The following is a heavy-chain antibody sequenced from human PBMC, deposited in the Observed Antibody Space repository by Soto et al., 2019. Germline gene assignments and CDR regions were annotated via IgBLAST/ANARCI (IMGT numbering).Heavy chain of an antibody. CDR3: AAPEEFVVVTADYYYYYGMDV. CDR1: GFTFTSSA. Sequence: SVKVSCKASGFTFTSSAVQWVRQARGQRLEWIGWIVVGSGNTNYAQKFQERATITRDMSTSTAYMELSSLRSEDTAVYYCAAPEEFVVVTADYYYYYGMDVWGQGTTVTVSS. J-gene: IGHJ6*02. D-gene: IGHD2-21*02. V-gene: IGHV1-58*01. CDR2: IVVGSGNT.